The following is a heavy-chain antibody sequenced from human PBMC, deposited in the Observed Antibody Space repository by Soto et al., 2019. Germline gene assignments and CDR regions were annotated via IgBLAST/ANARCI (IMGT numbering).Heavy chain of an antibody. CDR1: GFAFHTSD. CDR2: ISSDGHAE. D-gene: IGHD2-2*01. V-gene: IGHV3-33*05. CDR3: VRKYPGTRPFDY. Sequence: PGGSLRLSCVVSGFAFHTSDMQWVRQAPGKGLEWVAAISSDGHAEFYADFVKGRFTVSRENSRTTLYLQMNSLRVEDTALYYCVRKYPGTRPFDYWGQGTLVTVSS. J-gene: IGHJ4*01.